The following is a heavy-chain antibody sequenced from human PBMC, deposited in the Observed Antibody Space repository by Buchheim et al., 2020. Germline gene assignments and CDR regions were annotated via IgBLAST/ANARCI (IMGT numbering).Heavy chain of an antibody. D-gene: IGHD5-18*01. CDR1: GFTFSSYA. CDR2: LSGSGGST. V-gene: IGHV3-23*01. Sequence: EVQLLESGGDLVQPGRSLRLSCAASGFTFSSYAMSWVRQAPGKGLEWVSALSGSGGSTSYADSVKGRCTISRDHSRDTVCLQMNSLRAEDTAVYYCAKHGGYSYGSPYYFDYWGQGTL. CDR3: AKHGGYSYGSPYYFDY. J-gene: IGHJ4*02.